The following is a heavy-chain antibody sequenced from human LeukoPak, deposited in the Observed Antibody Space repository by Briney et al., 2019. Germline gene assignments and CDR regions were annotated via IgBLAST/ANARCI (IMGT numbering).Heavy chain of an antibody. V-gene: IGHV3-23*01. J-gene: IGHJ6*02. D-gene: IGHD3-3*01. CDR1: GFTFPTYS. Sequence: GGSLRLSCVASGFTFPTYSMAWVRQAPGKGLDWVSSINAAGDDMYYADSVKGRFSISRDNLKNTLYLQMHSLRAEDRAIYYCAKGIFGVIHNGIDVWGQGTAITVSS. CDR3: AKGIFGVIHNGIDV. CDR2: INAAGDDM.